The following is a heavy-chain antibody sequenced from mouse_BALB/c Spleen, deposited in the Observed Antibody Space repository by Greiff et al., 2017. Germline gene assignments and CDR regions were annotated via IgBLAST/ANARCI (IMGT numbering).Heavy chain of an antibody. CDR2: ISYSGST. J-gene: IGHJ1*01. CDR1: GYSITSDYA. V-gene: IGHV3-2*02. CDR3: ARDSWDWYFDV. D-gene: IGHD4-1*01. Sequence: EVQLQQSGPGLVKPSQSLSLTCTVTGYSITSDYAWNWIRQFPGNKLEWMGYISYSGSTSYNPSLKSRISITRDTSKNQFFLQLNSVTTEDTATYYCARDSWDWYFDVWGAGTTVTVSS.